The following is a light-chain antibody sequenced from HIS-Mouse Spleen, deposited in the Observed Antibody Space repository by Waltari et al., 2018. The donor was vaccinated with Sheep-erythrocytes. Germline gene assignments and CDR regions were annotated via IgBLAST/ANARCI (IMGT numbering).Light chain of an antibody. CDR2: DVS. CDR3: CSYAGSYNHV. CDR1: SSDVGGYNY. Sequence: QSALTQPRSVSGSPGQSVTIYCTGTSSDVGGYNYVSWYQQHPGKAPKLMIYDVSKRPSGVPDRFPGSKSGNTASLTISGLQAEDEADYYCCSYAGSYNHVFATGTKVTVL. J-gene: IGLJ1*01. V-gene: IGLV2-11*01.